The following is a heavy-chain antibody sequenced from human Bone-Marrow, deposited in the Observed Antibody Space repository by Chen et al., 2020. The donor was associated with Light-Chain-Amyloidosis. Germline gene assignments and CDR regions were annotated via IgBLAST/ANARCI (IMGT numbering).Heavy chain of an antibody. D-gene: IGHD3-22*01. J-gene: IGHJ3*02. CDR1: GFTFSSYA. V-gene: IGHV3-23*01. CDR2: ISGSGGST. CDR3: AQDIYDSSGSYVPAGDAFDI. Sequence: EVQLLESGGGLVQPGGSLRLSCAASGFTFSSYAMSWVRQAPGKGLGWVSAISGSGGSTYYADSMKGRFTISGDNSKNTLYLHMNRLRAEDTAVYYCAQDIYDSSGSYVPAGDAFDIWGQGTMVTVSS.